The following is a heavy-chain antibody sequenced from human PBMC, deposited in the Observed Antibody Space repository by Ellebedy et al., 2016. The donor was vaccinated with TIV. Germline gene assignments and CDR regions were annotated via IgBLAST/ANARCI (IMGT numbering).Heavy chain of an antibody. CDR1: GGSISNRDYY. J-gene: IGHJ4*02. Sequence: MPSETLSLTCTVSGGSISNRDYYWNWLRQPPGKGLEWIGSIYYSGSAYYNPSLKSRVTIAVDTSKNQFSLNLNSVTAADTAIYYCAREVGRRNGYSYWGQGTLVTVSS. CDR3: AREVGRRNGYSY. D-gene: IGHD3-22*01. V-gene: IGHV4-39*07. CDR2: IYYSGSA.